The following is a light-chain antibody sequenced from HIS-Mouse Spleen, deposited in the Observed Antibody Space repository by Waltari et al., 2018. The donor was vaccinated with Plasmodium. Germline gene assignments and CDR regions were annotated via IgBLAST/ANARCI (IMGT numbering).Light chain of an antibody. Sequence: DIQMTQSPSSLSASVGDRVTITCRASQSISSYLNWYQQHPGKAPKLLIYAASGLQSRVPSRFSGSGSVTDFTLTIRSLQPEDFATYYCQQSYSTWTFGQGTKVEIK. CDR1: QSISSY. V-gene: IGKV1-39*01. CDR2: AAS. CDR3: QQSYSTWT. J-gene: IGKJ1*01.